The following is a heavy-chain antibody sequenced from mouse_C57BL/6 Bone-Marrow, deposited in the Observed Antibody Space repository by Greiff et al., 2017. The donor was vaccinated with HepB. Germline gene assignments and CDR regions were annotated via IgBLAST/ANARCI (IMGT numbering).Heavy chain of an antibody. CDR1: GYTFTSYG. J-gene: IGHJ4*01. V-gene: IGHV1-81*01. D-gene: IGHD2-4*01. Sequence: VQLQQSGAELARPGASVKLSCKASGYTFTSYGISWVKQRTGQGLEWIGEIYPRSGNTYYNEKCKGKATLTADKYSSTAYMELRSLTSEDSAVYYCARKKIYYYYVEGEFYYAIDYWGQGTSVTVSS. CDR2: IYPRSGNT. CDR3: ARKKIYYYYVEGEFYYAIDY.